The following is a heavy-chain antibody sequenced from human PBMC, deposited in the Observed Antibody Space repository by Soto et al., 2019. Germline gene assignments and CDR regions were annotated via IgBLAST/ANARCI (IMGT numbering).Heavy chain of an antibody. D-gene: IGHD2-15*01. Sequence: EVLLLQSGGGLVQPGGSLRLSCAASGLKSSGYPMSWVRQAPGKGLEWFSAISGSGDNTYYAESVRGRVTVSRDRSKNTVYLQMNSLRVDDTAVYYCAKWKPVAARGGFDYWGQGALVTVSS. V-gene: IGHV3-23*01. CDR2: ISGSGDNT. CDR3: AKWKPVAARGGFDY. J-gene: IGHJ4*02. CDR1: GLKSSGYP.